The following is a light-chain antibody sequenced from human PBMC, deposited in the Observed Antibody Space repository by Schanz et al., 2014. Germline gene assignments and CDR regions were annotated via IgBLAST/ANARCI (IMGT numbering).Light chain of an antibody. CDR1: QSLSSSY. CDR2: DAS. Sequence: EIVLTQSPGTLSLSPGARATLSCRASQSLSSSYLAWYQQKPGQAPRLLIYDASSRATGIPDRFSGSGSRTDFTLSISSLEPEDFAVYYCQQYGSSPSTFGQGTKVEIK. V-gene: IGKV3-20*01. J-gene: IGKJ1*01. CDR3: QQYGSSPST.